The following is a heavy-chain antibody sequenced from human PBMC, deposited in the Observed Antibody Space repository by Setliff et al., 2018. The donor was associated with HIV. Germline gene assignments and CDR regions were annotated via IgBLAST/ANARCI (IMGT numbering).Heavy chain of an antibody. CDR2: ISPNSSNT. CDR3: ASPWLPIAAAGTGLSFDY. J-gene: IGHJ4*02. D-gene: IGHD6-13*01. Sequence: LRLSCEASGFTFSYYTMNWVRQAPGKGLEWVASISPNSSNTYYADSMKGRFTIARDNVKKSVTLQLTSLRVEDTAVYYCASPWLPIAAAGTGLSFDYWGQGTLVTVSS. CDR1: GFTFSYYT. V-gene: IGHV3-21*01.